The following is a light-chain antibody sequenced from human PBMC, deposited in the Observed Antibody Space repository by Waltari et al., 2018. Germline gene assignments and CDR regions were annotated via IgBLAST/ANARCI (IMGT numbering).Light chain of an antibody. CDR2: AAS. CDR3: QQSYSTPPT. V-gene: IGKV1-39*01. J-gene: IGKJ5*01. CDR1: QSIRNY. Sequence: DIQMTQSPSSLSASVGDRVTRPGRASQSIRNYLNWYQHKPGKAPNFLISAASSLQSGVPSRFSGSGSGTDFTLTISSLQPEDFVTYYCQQSYSTPPTFGQGTRLETK.